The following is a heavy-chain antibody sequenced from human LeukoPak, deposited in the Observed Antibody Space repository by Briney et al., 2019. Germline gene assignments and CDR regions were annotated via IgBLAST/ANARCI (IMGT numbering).Heavy chain of an antibody. Sequence: GGSLRLACAASGFTFTNAWMTWVRQAPGKGLEWVGRIKGKPDGGTIDYAAPVKGRFTISRDDSKNTLYLQIHSLKTEDTGVYYCYTELHFYGTGSYWGQGTQVTVSS. D-gene: IGHD3-10*01. CDR1: GFTFTNAW. V-gene: IGHV3-15*01. CDR3: YTELHFYGTGSY. CDR2: IKGKPDGGTI. J-gene: IGHJ4*02.